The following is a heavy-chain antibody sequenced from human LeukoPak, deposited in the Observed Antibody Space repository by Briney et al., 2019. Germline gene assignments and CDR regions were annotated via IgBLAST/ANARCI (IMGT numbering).Heavy chain of an antibody. CDR1: GYTFTSYA. CDR3: ARAPWLNYYDSSGYPDY. J-gene: IGHJ4*02. D-gene: IGHD3-22*01. V-gene: IGHV1-3*01. Sequence: ASVKVSCKASGYTFTSYAMHWVRQAPGQGLEWMGWINAGNGNTKYSQKFQGRVTITRDTSASTAYMELSSLRSEDTAVYYCARAPWLNYYDSSGYPDYWGQGTLVTVSS. CDR2: INAGNGNT.